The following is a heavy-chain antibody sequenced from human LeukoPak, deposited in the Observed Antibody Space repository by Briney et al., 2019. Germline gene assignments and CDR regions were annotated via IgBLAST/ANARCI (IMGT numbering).Heavy chain of an antibody. CDR1: GYTFTSYD. CDR2: MNPNSGGT. D-gene: IGHD6-13*01. Sequence: AASVKVSCKASGYTFTSYDINWVRQATGQGLEWMGWMNPNSGGTNYAQKFQGRVTMTRDTSISTAYMELSRLRSDDTAVYYCARPLRGYSSSYGYWGQGTLVTVSS. J-gene: IGHJ4*02. V-gene: IGHV1-2*02. CDR3: ARPLRGYSSSYGY.